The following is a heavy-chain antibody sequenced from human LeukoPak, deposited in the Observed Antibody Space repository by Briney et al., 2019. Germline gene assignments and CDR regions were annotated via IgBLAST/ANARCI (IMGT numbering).Heavy chain of an antibody. Sequence: SEALSLTCTVSGYSISSGYYWGWIRQPPGKGLEWIGSIYHSGSTYYNPSLKSRVTISVDTSKNQFSLKLSSVTAADTAVYYCARVSSPPNYYDSSGYYHTFDYWGQGTLVTVSS. D-gene: IGHD3-22*01. CDR3: ARVSSPPNYYDSSGYYHTFDY. V-gene: IGHV4-38-2*02. J-gene: IGHJ4*02. CDR1: GYSISSGYY. CDR2: IYHSGST.